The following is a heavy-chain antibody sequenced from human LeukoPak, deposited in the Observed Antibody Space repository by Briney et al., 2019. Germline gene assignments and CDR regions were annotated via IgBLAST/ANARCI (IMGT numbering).Heavy chain of an antibody. V-gene: IGHV3-33*01. Sequence: GGSLTLSCAASGFTFSSYGMHWVRQAPGKGLEWVAVIWYDGSNKYYADSVKGRFTISRDNSKNTLYLQMNSLRAEDTAVYYCARESVLLWFGEVERGYYFDYWGQGTLVTVSS. CDR2: IWYDGSNK. D-gene: IGHD3-10*01. CDR1: GFTFSSYG. CDR3: ARESVLLWFGEVERGYYFDY. J-gene: IGHJ4*02.